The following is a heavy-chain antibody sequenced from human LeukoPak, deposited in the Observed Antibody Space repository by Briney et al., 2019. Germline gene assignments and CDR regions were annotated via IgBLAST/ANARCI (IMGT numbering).Heavy chain of an antibody. J-gene: IGHJ4*02. CDR3: ARDRGYCSSTSCYLPRVRLDH. D-gene: IGHD2-2*01. CDR1: GGTFSSYA. Sequence: SVKVSCKASGGTFSSYAISWVRQAPGQGLEWMGGIIPIFGTANYAQKFQGRATITADESTSTAYMELSSLRSEDTAVYYCARDRGYCSSTSCYLPRVRLDHWGQGALVTVSS. V-gene: IGHV1-69*01. CDR2: IIPIFGTA.